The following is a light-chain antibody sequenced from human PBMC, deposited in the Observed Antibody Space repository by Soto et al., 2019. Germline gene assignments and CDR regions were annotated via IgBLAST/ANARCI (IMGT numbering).Light chain of an antibody. Sequence: QSALTQPASVSGSPGQSITLSCTGTSSDIGRYDFVSWYQRYPGKAPKLIIYDVNNRPSGVSNRFSGSKSGNTASLTISGLQAEDEADYYCTSYASSSTHVVFGGGTKLTVL. V-gene: IGLV2-14*01. CDR3: TSYASSSTHVV. CDR2: DVN. CDR1: SSDIGRYDF. J-gene: IGLJ2*01.